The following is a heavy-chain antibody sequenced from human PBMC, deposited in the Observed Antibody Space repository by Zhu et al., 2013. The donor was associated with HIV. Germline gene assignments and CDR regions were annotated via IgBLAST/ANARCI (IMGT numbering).Heavy chain of an antibody. CDR1: GYTFTNYG. D-gene: IGHD2-15*01. CDR2: VNPITDNA. Sequence: LVQSGPEVKKPGDSVKVSCKASGYTFTNYGINWVRQATGHGLEWMGWVNPITDNAGYAQKFQGRVSITRNTSTSTVYMELSSLRSDDTAVYYCARMDKGSCSAMACPDWFDPWGQGTLVTVSS. J-gene: IGHJ5*02. V-gene: IGHV1-8*03. CDR3: ARMDKGSCSAMACPDWFDP.